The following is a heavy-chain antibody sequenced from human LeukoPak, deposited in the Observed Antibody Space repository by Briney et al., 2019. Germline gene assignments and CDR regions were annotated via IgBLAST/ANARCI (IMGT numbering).Heavy chain of an antibody. V-gene: IGHV1-46*01. D-gene: IGHD3-22*01. CDR2: INPSGGST. Sequence: ASVKVSCKASGYTFTSYYMHWVRQAPGQGLESMGIINPSGGSTSYAQKFQSRVTMTRDTSTSTIYMELSSLRSEDTAVYYCARDLHYDSSGYAGDAFDIWGQGTMVTVSS. CDR3: ARDLHYDSSGYAGDAFDI. J-gene: IGHJ3*02. CDR1: GYTFTSYY.